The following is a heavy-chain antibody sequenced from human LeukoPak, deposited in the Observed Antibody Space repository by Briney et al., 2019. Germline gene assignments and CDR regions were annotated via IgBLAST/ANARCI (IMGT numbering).Heavy chain of an antibody. V-gene: IGHV4-34*01. J-gene: IGHJ5*02. D-gene: IGHD3-10*01. CDR1: GGSFSGYY. CDR2: INHSGST. Sequence: PSETLSLTCAVYGGSFSGYYWSWIRQPPGKGLEWIGEINHSGSTNYNPSLKSRVTISVDTSKNQFSLKLSSVTAADTAAYYCARGLLLWFRELSAWGQGTLVTVSS. CDR3: ARGLLLWFRELSA.